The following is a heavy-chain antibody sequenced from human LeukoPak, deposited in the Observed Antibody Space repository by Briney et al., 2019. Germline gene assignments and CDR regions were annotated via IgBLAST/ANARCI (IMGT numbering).Heavy chain of an antibody. D-gene: IGHD6-19*01. CDR1: GYTFTGYY. CDR2: INPNSGGT. CDR3: ARVRVRDSGWPPNDAFDI. J-gene: IGHJ3*02. Sequence: ASVKVSCKASGYTFTGYYMHWVRQAPGQGLGWMGWINPNSGGTNYAQKFQGWVTMTRDTSISTAYMELSRLRSDDTAVYYCARVRVRDSGWPPNDAFDIWGQGTMVTVSS. V-gene: IGHV1-2*04.